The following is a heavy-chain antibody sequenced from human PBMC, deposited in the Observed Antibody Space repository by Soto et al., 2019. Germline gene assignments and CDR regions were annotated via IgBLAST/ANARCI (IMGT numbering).Heavy chain of an antibody. J-gene: IGHJ4*02. CDR1: GFTFNNYA. CDR2: ISGGGST. Sequence: LSLTCAASGFTFNNYAMSWVRQAPGKGLDWVSSISGGGSTYYADSVKGRFTISRDNSKNTLYLQMNSLRAADTAVYYCAKHWGVRTTYFDYWGQGDLVTVSS. D-gene: IGHD1-7*01. CDR3: AKHWGVRTTYFDY. V-gene: IGHV3-23*01.